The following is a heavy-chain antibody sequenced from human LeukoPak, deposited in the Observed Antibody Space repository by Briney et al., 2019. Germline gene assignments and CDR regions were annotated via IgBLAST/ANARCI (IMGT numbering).Heavy chain of an antibody. V-gene: IGHV3-21*05. CDR1: GFTFSPYS. Sequence: PGGSLRLSCAASGFTFSPYSMNWVRHVPGKGLEWISYISTGSTLRHYADSVRGRFTISRADAGNSLYLNMNNLAAEDTAVYYCTRDADGNFDYWGQGTLVTVSS. CDR2: ISTGSTLR. D-gene: IGHD4-17*01. CDR3: TRDADGNFDY. J-gene: IGHJ4*02.